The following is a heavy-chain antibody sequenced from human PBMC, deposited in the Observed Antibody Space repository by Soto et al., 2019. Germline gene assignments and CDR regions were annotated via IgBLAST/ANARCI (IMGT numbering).Heavy chain of an antibody. CDR1: GFTFSSYA. CDR2: ISGSGGST. J-gene: IGHJ4*02. D-gene: IGHD3-16*01. CDR3: AKDPHQQFDGGRKFYFDY. Sequence: EVQLLESGGGLVQPGGSLRLSCAASGFTFSSYAMSWVRQAPGKGLEWVSAISGSGGSTYYADSVKGRFTISRDNSKNSLYLDMNRLRAEDTAVYYCAKDPHQQFDGGRKFYFDYWGQGTLVTVSS. V-gene: IGHV3-23*01.